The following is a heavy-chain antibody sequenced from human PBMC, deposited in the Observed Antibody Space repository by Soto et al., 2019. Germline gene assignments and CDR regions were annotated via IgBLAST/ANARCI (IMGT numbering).Heavy chain of an antibody. Sequence: QVQLVQSGAEVKKPGASVKVSCKASGYSFTGYYIHWVRQAPGQGLEWMGRIHSNTGATNFAQKFQGRVTMTRDTSISTAYMELSSLRSDGTAVYYCARSLIGDSYYFDYWGQGTLVTASS. CDR2: IHSNTGAT. CDR3: ARSLIGDSYYFDY. CDR1: GYSFTGYY. D-gene: IGHD7-27*01. J-gene: IGHJ4*02. V-gene: IGHV1-2*02.